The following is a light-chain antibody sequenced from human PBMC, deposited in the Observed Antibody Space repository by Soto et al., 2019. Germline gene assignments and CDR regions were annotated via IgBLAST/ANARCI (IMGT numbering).Light chain of an antibody. CDR1: QSVSIN. J-gene: IGKJ1*01. CDR3: QQYNNWPRT. CDR2: GAS. Sequence: EIVMTQSPATLSVSPGERATLSCRASQSVSINLAWYQQKPGQAPRLLIYGASIRATGIPARFSGSGSGTEFTLTISSLQSEDFAVYYCQQYNNWPRTFGQGTKVDIK. V-gene: IGKV3D-15*01.